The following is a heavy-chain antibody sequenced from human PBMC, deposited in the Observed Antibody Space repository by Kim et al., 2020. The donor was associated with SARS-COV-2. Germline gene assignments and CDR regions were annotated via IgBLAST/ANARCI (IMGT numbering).Heavy chain of an antibody. CDR1: GFTFSSYW. CDR2: VNSDGSST. V-gene: IGHV3-74*01. Sequence: GESLRLSCVASGFTFSSYWMHWVRQAPGKGLVWVSRVNSDGSSTSYADSVKGRFTISRDNARNTLYLQMNSLRAEDTAVYYCASLSTGYVWDKFYYWGQG. J-gene: IGHJ4*02. D-gene: IGHD3-16*01. CDR3: ASLSTGYVWDKFYY.